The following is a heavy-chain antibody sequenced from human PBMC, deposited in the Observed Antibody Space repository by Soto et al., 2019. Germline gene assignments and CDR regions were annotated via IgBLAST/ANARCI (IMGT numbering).Heavy chain of an antibody. CDR2: LSYDGNNI. Sequence: QVQLVESGGGVVQPGRSLRLSCAASGFTFSNYAIHWVRQAPGKGLEWVALLSYDGNNIHYADSVKGRFTVSRDNSKKTLFLQMNSLRAEDTALYYCARGPIGDAAMVTNYFDYWGQGTLVTVSS. CDR1: GFTFSNYA. V-gene: IGHV3-30-3*01. J-gene: IGHJ4*02. D-gene: IGHD5-18*01. CDR3: ARGPIGDAAMVTNYFDY.